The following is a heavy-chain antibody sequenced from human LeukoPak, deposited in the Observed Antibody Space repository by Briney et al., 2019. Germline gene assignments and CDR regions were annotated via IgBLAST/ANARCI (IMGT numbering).Heavy chain of an antibody. D-gene: IGHD6-13*01. CDR2: IYYSGST. CDR3: ARIARASIAAAGTDYFDY. V-gene: IGHV4-31*03. Sequence: PSETLSLTCTVSGGSISSGGYYWSWIRQHPGKGLEWIGYIYYSGSTYYNPSLKSRFTISVDTSKNQFSLKLSSVTAADTAVYYCARIARASIAAAGTDYFDYWGQGTLVTVSS. CDR1: GGSISSGGYY. J-gene: IGHJ4*02.